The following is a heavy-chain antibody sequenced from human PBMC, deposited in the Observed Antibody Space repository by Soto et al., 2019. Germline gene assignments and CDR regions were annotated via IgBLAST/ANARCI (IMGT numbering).Heavy chain of an antibody. D-gene: IGHD2-8*01. J-gene: IGHJ4*02. Sequence: ASVKVSCKASGVSFSDYFMHWVRQAPGQGLEWMGIINPRGDSISYAQKFQGRVTITRDMSTSTVYMDLRSLRSEDTAVYYCERDGVEMGPLFPLIFEYWGQGTRVTVSS. CDR1: GVSFSDYF. CDR3: ERDGVEMGPLFPLIFEY. CDR2: INPRGDSI. V-gene: IGHV1-46*01.